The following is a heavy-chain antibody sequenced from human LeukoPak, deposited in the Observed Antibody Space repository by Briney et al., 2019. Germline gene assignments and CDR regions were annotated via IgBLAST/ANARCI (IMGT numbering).Heavy chain of an antibody. V-gene: IGHV4-30-2*01. CDR3: ARGGDYVHFDY. Sequence: SETLSLTCAVSGGSISSGGYSWSWIRQPPGKGLEWIGYIYHSGSTYYNPSLKSRVTISVDRSKNQFSLKLSSVTAADTAVYYCARGGDYVHFDYWGQGTLVTVSS. CDR2: IYHSGST. CDR1: GGSISSGGYS. J-gene: IGHJ4*02. D-gene: IGHD3-16*01.